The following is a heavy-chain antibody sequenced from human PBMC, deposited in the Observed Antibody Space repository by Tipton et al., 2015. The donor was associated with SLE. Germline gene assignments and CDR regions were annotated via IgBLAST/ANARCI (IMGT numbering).Heavy chain of an antibody. CDR3: ARDLDGYNYGDY. Sequence: TLSLTCTVSGDSIRRHFWSWIRQPPGKGLVWIGNIFYSGRTDYNPSLKSRVTMSLDTSENQFSLKLSSVTAADTAVYYCARDLDGYNYGDYWGQGILVTVSS. CDR1: GDSIRRHF. CDR2: IFYSGRT. J-gene: IGHJ4*02. D-gene: IGHD5-24*01. V-gene: IGHV4-59*11.